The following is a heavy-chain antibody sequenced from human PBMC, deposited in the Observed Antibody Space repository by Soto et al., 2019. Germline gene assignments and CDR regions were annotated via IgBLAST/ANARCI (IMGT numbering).Heavy chain of an antibody. V-gene: IGHV3-33*01. D-gene: IGHD3-22*01. CDR3: ARDPSYYYDSSGYFYFDY. J-gene: IGHJ4*02. CDR1: GFTFSSYG. CDR2: IWYDGSNK. Sequence: GGSLRLSCAASGFTFSSYGMHWVRQAPGKGLEWVAVIWYDGSNKYYADSVKGRFTISRDNSKNTLYLQMNSLRAEDTAVYYCARDPSYYYDSSGYFYFDYWGQRTLVTVPQ.